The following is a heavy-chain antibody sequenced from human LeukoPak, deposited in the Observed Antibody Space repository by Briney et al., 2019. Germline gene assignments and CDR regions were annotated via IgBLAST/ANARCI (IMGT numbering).Heavy chain of an antibody. CDR3: AKAGYSSSWYGDY. Sequence: GGSLRLSCAASGFTFSSYGMHWVRQAPGKGLEWVAVISYDGSNKYYADSVKGRFTIPRDNSKNTLYLQMNSLRAEDTAVYYCAKAGYSSSWYGDYWGQGTLVTVSS. V-gene: IGHV3-30*18. J-gene: IGHJ4*02. CDR1: GFTFSSYG. D-gene: IGHD6-13*01. CDR2: ISYDGSNK.